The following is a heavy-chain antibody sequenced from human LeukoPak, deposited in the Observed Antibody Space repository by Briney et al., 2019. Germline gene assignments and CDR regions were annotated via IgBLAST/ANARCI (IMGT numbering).Heavy chain of an antibody. Sequence: GASVKVSCKTSGYPFTTWEINWVRQAAGQGLEWMGWVHPNSGNTAYAQKSQGRVTMTRDTSISTAYMELSGLRFDDTAVYFCARGPRNDPWGQGTLVTVSS. CDR3: ARGPRNDP. J-gene: IGHJ5*02. CDR2: VHPNSGNT. D-gene: IGHD1-14*01. V-gene: IGHV1-8*01. CDR1: GYPFTTWE.